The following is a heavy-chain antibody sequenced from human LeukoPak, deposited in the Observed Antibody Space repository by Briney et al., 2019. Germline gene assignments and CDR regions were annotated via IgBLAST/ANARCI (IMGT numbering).Heavy chain of an antibody. D-gene: IGHD6-19*01. CDR1: GFTFSSYS. CDR2: ISSSSSYI. J-gene: IGHJ4*02. CDR3: ASTVAGRPTRKVDY. V-gene: IGHV3-21*01. Sequence: PGGSLRLSCAASGFTFSSYSMNWVRQAPGKGLEWVSSISSSSSYIYYADSVKGRFTISRDNAKNSLYLQMNSLRAEDTAVYYCASTVAGRPTRKVDYWGQGTLVIVSS.